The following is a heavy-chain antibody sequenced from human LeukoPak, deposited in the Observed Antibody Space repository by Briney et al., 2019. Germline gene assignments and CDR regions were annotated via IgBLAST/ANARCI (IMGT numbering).Heavy chain of an antibody. CDR2: INPNSGGT. Sequence: ASVKVFCKASGYTFTGYYMHWVRQAPGQGLEWMGWINPNSGGTNYAQKFQGRVTMTRDTSISTAYMELSRLRSDDTAVYYCARGRGYSYAQYFDYWGQGTLVTVSS. CDR3: ARGRGYSYAQYFDY. J-gene: IGHJ4*02. V-gene: IGHV1-2*02. D-gene: IGHD5-18*01. CDR1: GYTFTGYY.